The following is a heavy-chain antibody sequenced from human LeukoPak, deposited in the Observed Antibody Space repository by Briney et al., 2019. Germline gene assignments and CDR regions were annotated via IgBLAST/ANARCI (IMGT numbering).Heavy chain of an antibody. CDR1: GGSIKIGLFY. V-gene: IGHV4-61*02. Sequence: SDTLSLTCSLSGGSIKIGLFYWNWIRQPAGKGLEWLGCIYPSGSNNYDPSLKSRVTISVDTSKNHFYLQLSSVTAADTALYYCARGQYDFWSGYDVNWFDPWGQGTLVTVSS. CDR2: IYPSGSN. J-gene: IGHJ5*02. D-gene: IGHD3-3*01. CDR3: ARGQYDFWSGYDVNWFDP.